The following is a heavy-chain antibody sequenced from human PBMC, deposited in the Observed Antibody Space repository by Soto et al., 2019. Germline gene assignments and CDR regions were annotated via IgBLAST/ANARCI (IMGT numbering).Heavy chain of an antibody. V-gene: IGHV5-51*01. J-gene: IGHJ4*02. CDR3: ARHHGGLDY. Sequence: PGEPLKISCKGSGYSFSSYWIAWVRQMPAGKGLEWMGIINPGNSDTRYSPSLQGQVTISVDKTISTTYLQWSSMKASDTARYYCARHHGGLDYWGQGTLVTVSS. CDR1: GYSFSSYW. CDR2: INPGNSDT. D-gene: IGHD3-3*01.